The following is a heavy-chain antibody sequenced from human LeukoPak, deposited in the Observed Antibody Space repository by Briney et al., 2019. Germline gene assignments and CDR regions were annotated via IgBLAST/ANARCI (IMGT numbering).Heavy chain of an antibody. J-gene: IGHJ4*02. CDR2: ISAYNGNT. CDR1: GYTFTSYG. D-gene: IGHD6-6*01. CDR3: AKADSSSSGGANGY. Sequence: ASVKVSCKASGYTFTSYGISWVRQAPGQGLEWMGWISAYNGNTNYAQKLQGRVTMTTDTSTSTAYMELRSLRSDDTAVYYCAKADSSSSGGANGYWGQGTLVTVSS. V-gene: IGHV1-18*01.